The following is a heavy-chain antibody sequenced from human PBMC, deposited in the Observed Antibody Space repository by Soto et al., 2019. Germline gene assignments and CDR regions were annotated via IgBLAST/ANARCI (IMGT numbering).Heavy chain of an antibody. D-gene: IGHD3-9*01. CDR1: GYTFTGYY. Sequence: ASVKVSCTASGYTFTGYYMHWVRQAPGQGLEWMGWINPNSGGTNYAQKFQGWVTMTRDTSISTAYMELSRLRSDDTAVYYCARAGYDILTGQKGWFEPWRQGTLVTVSS. CDR3: ARAGYDILTGQKGWFEP. J-gene: IGHJ5*02. CDR2: INPNSGGT. V-gene: IGHV1-2*04.